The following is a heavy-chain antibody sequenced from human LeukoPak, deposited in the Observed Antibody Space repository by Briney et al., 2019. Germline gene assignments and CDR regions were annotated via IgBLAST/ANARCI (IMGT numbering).Heavy chain of an antibody. J-gene: IGHJ4*02. D-gene: IGHD4-11*01. V-gene: IGHV4-39*01. Sequence: SETLSLTCTVSGGSISSSSYYWGWIRQPPGKGLEWIGSIYYSGSTYYNPSLKSRVTISVDTSKNQFSLKLSSVTAADTAVYYCARQDSASEFDYWGQGTLVTVSS. CDR3: ARQDSASEFDY. CDR2: IYYSGST. CDR1: GGSISSSSYY.